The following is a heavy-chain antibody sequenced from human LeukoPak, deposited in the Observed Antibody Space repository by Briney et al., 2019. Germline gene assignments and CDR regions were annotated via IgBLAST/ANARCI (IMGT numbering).Heavy chain of an antibody. CDR3: ARLHSSGWNTFDY. CDR1: GYSFTSYW. D-gene: IGHD6-19*01. V-gene: IGHV5-51*01. Sequence: GESLKISCKGSGYSFTSYWIGWVRPIPGKGLGWIGIIYPGDYDTRYSTSFQGQVTISADKSISTAYLQWSSPTASDTAMYYCARLHSSGWNTFDYWGQGPLVTVSS. CDR2: IYPGDYDT. J-gene: IGHJ4*02.